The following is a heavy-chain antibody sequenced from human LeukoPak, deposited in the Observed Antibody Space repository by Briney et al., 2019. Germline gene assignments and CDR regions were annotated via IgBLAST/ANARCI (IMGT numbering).Heavy chain of an antibody. CDR1: GGSFSGYY. J-gene: IGHJ4*02. Sequence: SETLSLTCAVYGGSFSGYYWCWIRQPPGKGLEWIGEINHSGSINYNPSLKSRVTISLDTSKKQFSLKLSPVTAADTALYYCARGPEYCGGDCYNHYWGEGAMVTVPS. D-gene: IGHD2-21*02. V-gene: IGHV4-34*01. CDR3: ARGPEYCGGDCYNHY. CDR2: INHSGSI.